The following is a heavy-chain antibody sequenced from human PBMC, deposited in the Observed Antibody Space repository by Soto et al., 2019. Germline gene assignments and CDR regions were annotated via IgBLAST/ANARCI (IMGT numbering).Heavy chain of an antibody. CDR3: AKDRSSSWYHDAFDI. CDR1: GFTFDDYA. CDR2: ISWNSGSI. V-gene: IGHV3-9*01. Sequence: EVQLVESGGGLVQPGRSLRLSCAASGFTFDDYAMHWVRQAPGKGLEWVSGISWNSGSIGYADSVKGRFTISRDNAKNSRELQMNSLRAEDTALYYCAKDRSSSWYHDAFDIWGQGTMVTVSS. D-gene: IGHD6-13*01. J-gene: IGHJ3*02.